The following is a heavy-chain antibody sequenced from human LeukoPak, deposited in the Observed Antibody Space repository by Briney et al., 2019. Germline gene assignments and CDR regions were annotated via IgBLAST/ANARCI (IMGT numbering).Heavy chain of an antibody. CDR3: AKAALYDFWSGYPY. CDR2: ISNSSTYI. V-gene: IGHV3-21*04. J-gene: IGHJ4*02. Sequence: GGSLRLSCAASGFTFSGYTMTWVRQAPGKGLEWVSSISNSSTYIYYADSVKGRFTISRDNVQNSLSLQMNSLRAEDTAVYYCAKAALYDFWSGYPYWGQGTLVTVSS. D-gene: IGHD3-3*01. CDR1: GFTFSGYT.